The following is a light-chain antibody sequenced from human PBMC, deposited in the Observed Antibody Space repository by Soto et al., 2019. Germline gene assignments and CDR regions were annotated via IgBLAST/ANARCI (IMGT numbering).Light chain of an antibody. CDR1: QDIAIY. CDR3: QHYNSYSEA. CDR2: KAS. J-gene: IGKJ1*01. Sequence: IQLTQSPSSLSASVGDRVTITCRASQDIAIYLAWYQQKPGEAPKLLIYKASTLKSGVPSRFSGSGSGTEFTLTISSLQTDDFATYYCQHYNSYSEAFGQGTKVDIK. V-gene: IGKV1-5*03.